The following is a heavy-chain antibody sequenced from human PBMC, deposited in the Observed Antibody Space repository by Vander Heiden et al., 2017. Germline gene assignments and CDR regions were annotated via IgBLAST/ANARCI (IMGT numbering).Heavy chain of an antibody. CDR1: ADTVTACA. CDR3: ATESGIAVAGVFDF. Sequence: HVQLMQYREEVKQPASAVHVSCKASADTVTACAINWVRQSPSQGLEWMGGIIPVFGTANFAQKFLGRVTLTADESTSTAYMEFRNLQSEYTAVYYCATESGIAVAGVFDFWGQGTPVTVSS. D-gene: IGHD6-19*01. CDR2: IIPVFGTA. J-gene: IGHJ4*02. V-gene: IGHV1-69*01.